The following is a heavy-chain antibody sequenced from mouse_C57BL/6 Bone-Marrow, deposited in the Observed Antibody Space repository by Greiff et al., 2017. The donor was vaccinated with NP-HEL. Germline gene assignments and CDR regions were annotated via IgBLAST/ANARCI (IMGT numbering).Heavy chain of an antibody. CDR1: GYTFTSYW. CDR2: IDPSDSYT. Sequence: QVQLQQPGAELVMPGASVKLSCKASGYTFTSYWMHWVKQRPGQGLEWIGEIDPSDSYTNYNQKFKGKFTLTVDKSSSTAYMQLSSLTSEDSAVYYCARDYYGSSYGYWGQGTTLTVSS. D-gene: IGHD1-1*01. CDR3: ARDYYGSSYGY. V-gene: IGHV1-69*01. J-gene: IGHJ2*01.